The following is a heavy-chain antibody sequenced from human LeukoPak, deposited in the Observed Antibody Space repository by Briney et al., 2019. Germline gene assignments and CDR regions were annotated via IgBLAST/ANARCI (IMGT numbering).Heavy chain of an antibody. CDR1: GFTFSSYG. D-gene: IGHD6-6*01. V-gene: IGHV3-30*02. J-gene: IGHJ4*02. CDR3: AKPYTYSSPSEPDY. Sequence: GGSLRLSCAASGFTFSSYGMHWVRQAPGKGLEWVAFIRYDGSNKYYADSVKGRFTISRDNSKNTLYLQMNSLRAEDTAVYYCAKPYTYSSPSEPDYWGQGTLVTVSS. CDR2: IRYDGSNK.